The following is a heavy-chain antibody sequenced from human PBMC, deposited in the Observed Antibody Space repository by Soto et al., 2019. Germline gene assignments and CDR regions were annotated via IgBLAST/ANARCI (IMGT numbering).Heavy chain of an antibody. D-gene: IGHD6-19*01. CDR2: IYYSGST. CDR1: GGSFSGYY. Sequence: PSETLSLTCAVYGGSFSGYYWSWIRQPPGKGLEWIGSIYYSGSTYYNPSLKSRVTISVDTSKNQFSLKLSSVTAADTAVYYCAAVAGTGRILLFDYWGQGTLVTVSS. CDR3: AAVAGTGRILLFDY. V-gene: IGHV4-34*01. J-gene: IGHJ4*02.